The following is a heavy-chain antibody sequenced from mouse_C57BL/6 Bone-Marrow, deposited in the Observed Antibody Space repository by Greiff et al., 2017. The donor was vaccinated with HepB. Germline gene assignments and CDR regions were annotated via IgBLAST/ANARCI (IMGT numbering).Heavy chain of an antibody. Sequence: EVQRVESGGGLVQPGGSRKLSCAASGFTFSSFGMHWVRQAPEKGLEWVAYISSGSNTVYFVDTMKGRFNISRDNPKSTLFRQMTSLRSEDTAKYYCARAAYYYGSHWYFDVWGAGTTVTVSS. V-gene: IGHV5-17*02. CDR1: GFTFSSFG. D-gene: IGHD1-1*01. CDR3: ARAAYYYGSHWYFDV. CDR2: ISSGSNTV. J-gene: IGHJ1*01.